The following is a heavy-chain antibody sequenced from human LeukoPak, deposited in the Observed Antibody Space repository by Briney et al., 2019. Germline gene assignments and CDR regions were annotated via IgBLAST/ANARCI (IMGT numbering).Heavy chain of an antibody. V-gene: IGHV1-18*01. CDR2: ISAYNGNT. CDR1: GYTFTSYG. J-gene: IGHJ6*03. Sequence: GASVKVSCKASGYTFTSYGISWVRQAPGQGLEWMGWISAYNGNTNYAQKLQGRVTMTTDTSTSTAYMELRSLRSDDTAVYYCARVWMFSTYYDFWSGYYTGVDYYYMDVWGKGTTVTVSS. D-gene: IGHD3-3*01. CDR3: ARVWMFSTYYDFWSGYYTGVDYYYMDV.